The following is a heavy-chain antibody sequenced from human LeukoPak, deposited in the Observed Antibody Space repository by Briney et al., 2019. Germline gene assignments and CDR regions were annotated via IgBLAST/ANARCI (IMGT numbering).Heavy chain of an antibody. J-gene: IGHJ4*02. CDR1: GFTFSSYG. D-gene: IGHD5-12*01. V-gene: IGHV3-30*18. CDR3: AKPARYSGYEPPEPKEYPGSPHDY. Sequence: PGGSLRLSCAASGFTFSSYGMHWVRQAPGKGLEWVAVISYDGSNKYYADSVKGRFTISRDNSKNTLYLQMNSLRAEDTAVYYCAKPARYSGYEPPEPKEYPGSPHDYWGQGTLVTVSS. CDR2: ISYDGSNK.